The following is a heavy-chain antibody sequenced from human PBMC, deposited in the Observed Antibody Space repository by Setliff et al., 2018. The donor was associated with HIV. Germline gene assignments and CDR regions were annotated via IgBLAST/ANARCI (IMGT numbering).Heavy chain of an antibody. CDR3: AREKGKVDSSMVLYYYYGMDV. J-gene: IGHJ6*02. CDR1: GGTFSSYA. D-gene: IGHD5-18*01. Sequence: SVKVSCRASGGTFSSYAISWVRQAPGQGPEWMGGIIPIFDTTNYAQSFQGRVTITADESTNTVYMELRSLRSEDTAVYYCAREKGKVDSSMVLYYYYGMDVWGQGTTVTVS. CDR2: IIPIFDTT. V-gene: IGHV1-69*13.